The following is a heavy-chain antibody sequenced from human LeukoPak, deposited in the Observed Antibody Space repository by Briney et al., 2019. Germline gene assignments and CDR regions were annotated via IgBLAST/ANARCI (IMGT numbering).Heavy chain of an antibody. D-gene: IGHD6-13*01. CDR3: ARDSRISAAGRGLYYFDY. V-gene: IGHV4-38-2*02. Sequence: SETLSLTCTVSGYSISSGYYWGWIRQPPGKGLEWIGSIYYSGSTYYNPSLKSRVTISVDTPKNQFSLKLSSVTAADTAVYYCARDSRISAAGRGLYYFDYWGQGTLVTVSS. CDR1: GYSISSGYY. CDR2: IYYSGST. J-gene: IGHJ4*02.